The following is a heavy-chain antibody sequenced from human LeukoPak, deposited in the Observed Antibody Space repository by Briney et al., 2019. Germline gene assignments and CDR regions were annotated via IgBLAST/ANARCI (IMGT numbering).Heavy chain of an antibody. CDR1: GYSFTSYW. J-gene: IGHJ4*02. CDR3: ARRDSSGPDEYYFDY. Sequence: GESLKISCKGSGYSFTSYWIGWVRQMPGKGLEWMGIIYPGDSDTRYSPSFQGQVTISADKSISTAYLQWSSLKASDTAMYYCARRDSSGPDEYYFDYWGQGTLVTVSS. CDR2: IYPGDSDT. D-gene: IGHD3-22*01. V-gene: IGHV5-51*01.